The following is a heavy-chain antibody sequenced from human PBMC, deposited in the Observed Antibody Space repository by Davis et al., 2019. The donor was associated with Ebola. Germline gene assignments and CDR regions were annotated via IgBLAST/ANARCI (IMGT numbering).Heavy chain of an antibody. CDR1: GGSFSGYY. J-gene: IGHJ6*02. D-gene: IGHD3-10*01. CDR3: ARGRKWKGSGSYYPNYDMDV. CDR2: INHSGST. V-gene: IGHV4-34*01. Sequence: SETLSLTCAVYGGSFSGYYWSWIRQPPGKGLEWIGEINHSGSTNYNPSLKSRVTISVDTSKNQFSLKLSSVTAADTAVYYCARGRKWKGSGSYYPNYDMDVWGQGATVTVSS.